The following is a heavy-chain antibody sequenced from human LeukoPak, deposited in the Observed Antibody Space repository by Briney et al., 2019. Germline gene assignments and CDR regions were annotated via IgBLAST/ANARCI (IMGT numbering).Heavy chain of an antibody. CDR1: GFTFDDYG. J-gene: IGHJ5*02. D-gene: IGHD3-22*01. V-gene: IGHV3-20*04. CDR2: INWNGGST. Sequence: PGGSLRLSCAASGFTFDDYGMSWVRQAPGKGLEWVSGINWNGGSTGYADSVKGRFTISRDNAKNSLYLQMNSLRAGDTAVYYCARGRIGYDSRLDPWGQGTLVTVSS. CDR3: ARGRIGYDSRLDP.